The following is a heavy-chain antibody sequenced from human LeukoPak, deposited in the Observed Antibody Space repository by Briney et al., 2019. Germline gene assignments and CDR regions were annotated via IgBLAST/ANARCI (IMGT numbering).Heavy chain of an antibody. Sequence: SETLSLTCAVYGGSFSGYYWSWIRQPPGKGLEWIGEINHSGSTNYNPSLKSRVTISVDTSKNQFSLKLSSVTAADTAVYYCARRLLSTSAPDFDYWGQGTLVTVSS. CDR1: GGSFSGYY. V-gene: IGHV4-34*01. J-gene: IGHJ4*02. CDR2: INHSGST. CDR3: ARRLLSTSAPDFDY. D-gene: IGHD2-21*01.